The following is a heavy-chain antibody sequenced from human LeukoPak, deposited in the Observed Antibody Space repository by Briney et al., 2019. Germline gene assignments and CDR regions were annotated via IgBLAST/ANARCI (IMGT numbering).Heavy chain of an antibody. CDR1: GLTFSSSS. Sequence: NPGGSLRLSCAASGLTFSSSSMNWVRQAPGKGLEWVSSISSSSSYIYYADSVKGRFTISRDNAKNSLYLQMNSLRAEDTAVYYCARDPSGWYFVDYWGQGTLVTVSS. D-gene: IGHD6-19*01. V-gene: IGHV3-21*01. CDR2: ISSSSSYI. J-gene: IGHJ4*02. CDR3: ARDPSGWYFVDY.